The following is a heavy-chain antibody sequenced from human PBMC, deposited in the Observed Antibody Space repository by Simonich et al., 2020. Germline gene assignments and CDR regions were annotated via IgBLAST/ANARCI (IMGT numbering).Heavy chain of an antibody. V-gene: IGHV3-23*01. CDR2: IRGSGGST. CDR1: GFNFRSDA. Sequence: GGGLVQPGGSLRLSCAASGFNFRSDAMSWVRQAQGKGLEWVSAIRGSGGSTYYADSVKGRFTIPRDNSKNTLYLQMNSLRAEDTAVYYCAKDLGERITMIVVVIDAFDIWGQGTMVTVSS. CDR3: AKDLGERITMIVVVIDAFDI. D-gene: IGHD3-22*01. J-gene: IGHJ3*02.